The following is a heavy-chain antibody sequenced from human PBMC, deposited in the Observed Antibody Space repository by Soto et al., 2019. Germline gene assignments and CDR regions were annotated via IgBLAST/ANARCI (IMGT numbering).Heavy chain of an antibody. Sequence: QVQLVESGGGEVQPGRSLRLSCAASGFTFSVYGMHWVRQAPGKGLEWVALVSYDGSIKYYADSVKGRFTISRDNSKNTLYLQMNSLRVEDTAVYYCAKDGSHLAVAGTSPTSYFYGLAVWGQGTTVTVSS. CDR3: AKDGSHLAVAGTSPTSYFYGLAV. V-gene: IGHV3-30*18. CDR2: VSYDGSIK. CDR1: GFTFSVYG. D-gene: IGHD6-19*01. J-gene: IGHJ6*02.